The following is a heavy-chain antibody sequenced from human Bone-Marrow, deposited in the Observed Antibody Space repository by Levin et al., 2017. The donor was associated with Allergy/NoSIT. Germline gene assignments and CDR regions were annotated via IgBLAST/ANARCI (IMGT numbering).Heavy chain of an antibody. D-gene: IGHD3-16*01. CDR1: GFTVNTYY. V-gene: IGHV3-53*01. CDR2: IYDNGNT. CDR3: ARGGIIASGPYY. Sequence: GESLKISCAASGFTVNTYYMTWVRQAPGKGLEWVSSIYDNGNTYYADSVRGRFTISRDNSKNTIYLQMNSLRAEDAAMYYCARGGIIASGPYYWGQGTLVTVS. J-gene: IGHJ4*02.